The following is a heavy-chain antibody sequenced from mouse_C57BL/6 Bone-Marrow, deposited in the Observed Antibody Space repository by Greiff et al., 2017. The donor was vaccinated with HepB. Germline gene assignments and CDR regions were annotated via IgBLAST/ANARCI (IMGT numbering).Heavy chain of an antibody. J-gene: IGHJ3*01. V-gene: IGHV2-2*01. CDR1: GFSLTSYG. CDR2: IWSGGSK. CDR3: AKLDY. Sequence: QVQLQQSGPGLVQPSQCLSITCTVSGFSLTSYGVHWVRQSPGKGLEWLGVIWSGGSKDYNADFISRLSISKDNSKSQVIFKMNSLQADDTAIYYCAKLDYWGQGTLVTVSA.